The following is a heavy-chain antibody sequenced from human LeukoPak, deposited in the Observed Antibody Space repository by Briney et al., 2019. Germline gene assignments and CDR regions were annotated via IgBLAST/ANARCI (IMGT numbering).Heavy chain of an antibody. Sequence: ASVKVSCKASGYTFTGYYMHWVRQAPGQGLEWMGWINPNRGGTNYAQKFQGRVTMTRDTSISTAYMELSRLRSDDTAVYYCARGKRILAAAVTLSRDYWGQGTLVTVSS. CDR1: GYTFTGYY. CDR2: INPNRGGT. D-gene: IGHD6-13*01. J-gene: IGHJ4*02. V-gene: IGHV1-2*02. CDR3: ARGKRILAAAVTLSRDY.